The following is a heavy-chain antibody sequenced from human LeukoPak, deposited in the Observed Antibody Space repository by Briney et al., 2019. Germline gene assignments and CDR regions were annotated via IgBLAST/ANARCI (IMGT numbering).Heavy chain of an antibody. D-gene: IGHD4-17*01. CDR3: ARRPSTVTKVIDG. V-gene: IGHV3-33*01. Sequence: GGSLRLSCAASGFPLCSYGMHWVRQAPGKGLEWGAVIWYDEINKYDGDSMEGPFTITRDNSKNTMYLQMNMLIAKDTAVYDCARRPSTVTKVIDGWGQGTMVTVSS. J-gene: IGHJ3*01. CDR2: IWYDEINK. CDR1: GFPLCSYG.